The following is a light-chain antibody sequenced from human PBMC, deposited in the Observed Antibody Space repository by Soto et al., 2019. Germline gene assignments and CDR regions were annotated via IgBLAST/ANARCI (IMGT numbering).Light chain of an antibody. CDR3: SSYTSSAPFYV. CDR2: DVN. V-gene: IGLV2-14*03. CDR1: STDVDGYDY. J-gene: IGLJ1*01. Sequence: QSALTQPASVSGSPGQSITISCTGASTDVDGYDYVSWYQQHPGQAPKLMIYDVNNRPSGVSYRFSGSKSGDTASLTISGLQAEDYADYYCSSYTSSAPFYVFGTGTRSPS.